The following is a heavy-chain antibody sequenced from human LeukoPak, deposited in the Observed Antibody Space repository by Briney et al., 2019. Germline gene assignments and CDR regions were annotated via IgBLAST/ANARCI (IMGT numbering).Heavy chain of an antibody. V-gene: IGHV3-53*05. CDR1: GFTVSSNY. D-gene: IGHD1-20*01. J-gene: IGHJ3*02. CDR3: AMGIIGYSDAFDI. Sequence: PGGSLRLSCAASGFTVSSNYMSWVRQAPGKGLEWASVIYSGGSTYYADSVKGRFTISRDNSKNTLYLQMNSLRAEDTAVYYCAMGIIGYSDAFDIWGQGTMVTVSS. CDR2: IYSGGST.